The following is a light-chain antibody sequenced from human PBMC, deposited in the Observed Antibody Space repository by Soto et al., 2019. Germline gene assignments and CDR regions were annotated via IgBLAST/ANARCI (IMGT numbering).Light chain of an antibody. Sequence: DVQVTESPSSLSASVGDKAIITGRTSQSISRYLNWYQQKPGKAPKLLIYAASTLDAGVPSRFSGSGSGTDFTLTISNLQSEDFATYHCQHYYSYPLSFAGGTKVDI. CDR1: QSISRY. CDR2: AAS. V-gene: IGKV1-39*01. CDR3: QHYYSYPLS. J-gene: IGKJ4*01.